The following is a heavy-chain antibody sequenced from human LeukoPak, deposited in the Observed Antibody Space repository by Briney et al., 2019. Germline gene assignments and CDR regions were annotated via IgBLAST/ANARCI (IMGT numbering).Heavy chain of an antibody. CDR3: ARDGGYGHYDY. J-gene: IGHJ4*02. V-gene: IGHV4-31*03. Sequence: SQTLSLTCTVSGGSISSGGYYWSWIRQHPGKGLEWTGYIYYSGSTYYNPSLKGRVTISVDSSKNQFSLKLSFVTAADTAVYYCARDGGYGHYDYWGRGTLVTVSS. CDR1: GGSISSGGYY. D-gene: IGHD5-18*01. CDR2: IYYSGST.